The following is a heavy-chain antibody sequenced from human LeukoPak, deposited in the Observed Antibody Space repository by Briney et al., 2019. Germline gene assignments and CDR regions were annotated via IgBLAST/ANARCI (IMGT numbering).Heavy chain of an antibody. Sequence: GGSLRLSCAASGFTFSSYAMSWVRQAPGKGLEWVSAIRGDGATRFYADSVKGRFTVSRDNSKNTLYLQMSSLRVEDTAVYYCAKDQYRDYFRGADYWGQGTLSPSPQ. V-gene: IGHV3-23*01. J-gene: IGHJ4*02. CDR2: IRGDGATR. CDR3: AKDQYRDYFRGADY. D-gene: IGHD2/OR15-2a*01. CDR1: GFTFSSYA.